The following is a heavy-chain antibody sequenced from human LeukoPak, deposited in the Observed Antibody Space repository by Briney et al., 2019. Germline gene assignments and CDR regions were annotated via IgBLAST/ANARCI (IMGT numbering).Heavy chain of an antibody. CDR3: ARGGQLVTYFDH. V-gene: IGHV3-20*04. D-gene: IGHD6-6*01. Sequence: GGSLRLSCAASGFTFDDYGMSWVRQAPGKGLEWVSGITWNGGSTGFADSVKGRFTISRDNAKNSLYLQMNGLSAEETALYYCARGGQLVTYFDHWGQGTLVTVSS. CDR1: GFTFDDYG. CDR2: ITWNGGST. J-gene: IGHJ4*02.